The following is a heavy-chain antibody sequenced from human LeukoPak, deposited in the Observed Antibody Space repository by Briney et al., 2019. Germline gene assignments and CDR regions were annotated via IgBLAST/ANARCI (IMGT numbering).Heavy chain of an antibody. CDR2: MNPNSGNT. J-gene: IGHJ6*02. CDR3: ARGVAAAGYYYYYGMDV. V-gene: IGHV1-8*01. D-gene: IGHD6-13*01. CDR1: GYTFTSYD. Sequence: ASVKVSCKASGYTFTSYDINWVRQATGQGLEWMGWMNPNSGNTGYAQKFQGRVTMTRNTSISTAYMELSSLRSEDTAVYYCARGVAAAGYYYYYGMDVWGQGTTVTVFS.